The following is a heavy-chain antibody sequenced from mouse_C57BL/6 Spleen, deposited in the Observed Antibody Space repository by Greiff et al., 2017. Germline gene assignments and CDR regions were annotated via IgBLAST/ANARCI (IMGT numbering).Heavy chain of an antibody. Sequence: QVQLKESGPELVRPGASVKLSCKASGYAFSSSWMNWVKQRPGKGLEWIGRIYPGDGDTNYNGKFKGKATLTADKSSSTDYMQRSSLTSEDSAVYFCARNPVLGAMDYWGQGTSVTVSS. CDR1: GYAFSSSW. V-gene: IGHV1-82*01. CDR3: ARNPVLGAMDY. J-gene: IGHJ4*01. D-gene: IGHD3-1*01. CDR2: IYPGDGDT.